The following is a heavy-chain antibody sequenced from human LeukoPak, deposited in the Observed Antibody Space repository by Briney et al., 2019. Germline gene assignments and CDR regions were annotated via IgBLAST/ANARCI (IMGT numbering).Heavy chain of an antibody. CDR1: GGTFSSYA. Sequence: APVKVSCKASGGTFSSYAISWVRQAPVQGLEWMGRIIPIFGTPNYAQRFQGRVTIAADESTNTAYMELSSLRSEDTAIYYCASQSLFGGCADYWGQGTLVTVSS. V-gene: IGHV1-69*13. CDR2: IIPIFGTP. D-gene: IGHD6-19*01. J-gene: IGHJ4*02. CDR3: ASQSLFGGCADY.